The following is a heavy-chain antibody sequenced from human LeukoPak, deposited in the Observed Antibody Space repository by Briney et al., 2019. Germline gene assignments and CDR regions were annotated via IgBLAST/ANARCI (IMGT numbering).Heavy chain of an antibody. D-gene: IGHD3-3*01. CDR2: IWYDGSNK. CDR1: GFTFSSYG. CDR3: ARDRRIPCDYWGGYKGRPSFP. Sequence: GGSLRLSCAASGFTFSSYGMHWVRQAPGKGLGRVAVIWYDGSNKYYADSVKGRFTISRDNSKNTLYLQMNSLSAEDTAVYYCARDRRIPCDYWGGYKGRPSFPWGQGALVSVSP. J-gene: IGHJ5*02. V-gene: IGHV3-33*01.